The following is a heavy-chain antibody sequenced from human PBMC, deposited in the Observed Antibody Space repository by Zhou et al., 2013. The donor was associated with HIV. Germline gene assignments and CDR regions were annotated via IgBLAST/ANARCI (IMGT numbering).Heavy chain of an antibody. CDR2: ISGNNDNT. CDR1: GGTFNSNG. CDR3: ARVIFDRSDY. V-gene: IGHV1-18*01. Sequence: QVHLVQSGAEVKKAGSSVRVSCKTAGGTFNSNGVSWVRHAPGQGLEWMGWISGNNDNTKYAQKFQGRVTMTTDTSTSTAYMEVRSLRSDDTAVYYCARVIFDRSDYWGQGTLVTVSS. J-gene: IGHJ4*02. D-gene: IGHD3-16*02.